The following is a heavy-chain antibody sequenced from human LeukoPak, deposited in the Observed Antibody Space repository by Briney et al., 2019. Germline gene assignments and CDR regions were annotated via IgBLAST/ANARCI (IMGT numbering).Heavy chain of an antibody. CDR1: GFTFSNYE. V-gene: IGHV3-48*03. CDR3: ARKGLVIEY. J-gene: IGHJ4*02. Sequence: GGSLRLSCAASGFTFSNYEMNWVRQAPGEGLEWVSYISSSGSNIYYADSVKGRFTISRDNAKNSLYLQMNSLRAEDTAVYYCARKGLVIEYWGQGTLVTVSS. CDR2: ISSSGSNI. D-gene: IGHD3-9*01.